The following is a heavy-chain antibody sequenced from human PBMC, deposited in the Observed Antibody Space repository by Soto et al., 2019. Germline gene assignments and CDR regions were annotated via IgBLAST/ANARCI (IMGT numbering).Heavy chain of an antibody. CDR1: GYTFTSYG. Sequence: GASVKVSCKASGYTFTSYGISWVRQAPGQGLEWMGWISAYNGNTNYAQKLQGRVTMTTDTSTSTAYMELRSLRSDDTAVYYCARVQLSITIFGVVIIQVWFDPWGQGTLVTVSS. D-gene: IGHD3-3*01. CDR2: ISAYNGNT. V-gene: IGHV1-18*01. CDR3: ARVQLSITIFGVVIIQVWFDP. J-gene: IGHJ5*02.